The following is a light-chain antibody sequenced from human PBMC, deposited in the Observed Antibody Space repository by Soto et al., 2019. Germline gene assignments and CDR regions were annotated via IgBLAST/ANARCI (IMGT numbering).Light chain of an antibody. J-gene: IGKJ1*01. CDR1: QSISIW. V-gene: IGKV1-5*03. CDR3: QHYNSYSEA. Sequence: DIQMTHSPSTLSASVLDRVTITFRASQSISIWLAWYQQKPGKAPRLLIYKASSLESGVPSRFSGSGSGTEFTLTISSLQPDDFATYYCQHYNSYSEAFGQGTKVDIK. CDR2: KAS.